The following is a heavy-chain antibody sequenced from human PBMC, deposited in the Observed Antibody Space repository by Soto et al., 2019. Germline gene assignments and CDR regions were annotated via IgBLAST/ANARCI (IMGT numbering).Heavy chain of an antibody. D-gene: IGHD3-16*01. CDR1: GFTFSSYA. CDR3: ARDRAHLGWFDP. J-gene: IGHJ5*02. Sequence: GGSLRLSCAASGFTFSSYAMHWVRQAPGKGLEWVAVISNDGRNKYYAGSVKGRFTISRDNSKNKLYLQMNSLRAEDTAVSYCARDRAHLGWFDPWGQGTLVTVYS. V-gene: IGHV3-30*04. CDR2: ISNDGRNK.